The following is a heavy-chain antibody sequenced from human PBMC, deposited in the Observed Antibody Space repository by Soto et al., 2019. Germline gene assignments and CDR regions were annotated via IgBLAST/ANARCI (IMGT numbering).Heavy chain of an antibody. CDR2: ISYDGSNK. J-gene: IGHJ6*02. Sequence: GGSLRLSCAASGFTLSSYAMHWVRQAPGKGLEWVAVISYDGSNKYYADSVKGRFTISRDNSKNTLYLQMNSLRAEDTAVYYCASDVLRYFDWLLPDYYYGMDVWGQGATVTVSS. CDR1: GFTLSSYA. V-gene: IGHV3-30-3*01. CDR3: ASDVLRYFDWLLPDYYYGMDV. D-gene: IGHD3-9*01.